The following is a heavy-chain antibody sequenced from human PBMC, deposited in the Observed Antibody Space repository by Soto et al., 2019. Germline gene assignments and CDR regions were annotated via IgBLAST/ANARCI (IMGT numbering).Heavy chain of an antibody. Sequence: PSETLSLTCAVNGGSISGYYWSWIRQSPGKGLEWIGEINHRGSSDYNPSIKSRVTISIDASKNHVTLELTSVTAADTAVYYCARSDNRNSLYGVDVWGQGTAVTVSS. CDR2: INHRGSS. J-gene: IGHJ6*02. V-gene: IGHV4-34*01. CDR3: ARSDNRNSLYGVDV. CDR1: GGSISGYY. D-gene: IGHD1-7*01.